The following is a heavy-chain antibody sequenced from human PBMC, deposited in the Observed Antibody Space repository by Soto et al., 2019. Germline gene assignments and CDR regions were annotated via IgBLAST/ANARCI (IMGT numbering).Heavy chain of an antibody. CDR1: GYTFSSYY. J-gene: IGHJ6*02. Sequence: ASVKVSCKASGYTFSSYYMHWVRQAPGQGLEWMGIINPSGGSTSYAQKFQGRVTMTRDTSTSTVYMELSSLRSEDTAVYYCATWIRYDLNYGGGGMDVWDQGTTVTVSS. CDR2: INPSGGST. D-gene: IGHD1-7*01. CDR3: ATWIRYDLNYGGGGMDV. V-gene: IGHV1-46*03.